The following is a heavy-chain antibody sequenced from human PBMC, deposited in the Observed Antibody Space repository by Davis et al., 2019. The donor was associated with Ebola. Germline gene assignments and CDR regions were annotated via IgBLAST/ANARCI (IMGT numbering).Heavy chain of an antibody. J-gene: IGHJ6*02. Sequence: GGSLRLSCAASGFTFDDYAMHWVRQAPGKGLEWVSGISWNSGSIGYADSVKGRFTISRDNAKNSLYLQMNSPRAEDTALYYCAKDPLATPGYGMDVWGQGTTVTVSS. CDR2: ISWNSGSI. D-gene: IGHD3-10*01. V-gene: IGHV3-9*01. CDR1: GFTFDDYA. CDR3: AKDPLATPGYGMDV.